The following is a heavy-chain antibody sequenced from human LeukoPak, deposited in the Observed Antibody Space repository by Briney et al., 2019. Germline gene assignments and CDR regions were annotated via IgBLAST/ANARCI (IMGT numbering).Heavy chain of an antibody. J-gene: IGHJ6*04. CDR1: GFTFSSYA. CDR2: ISYDGSNK. CDR3: ARDTVDTAMYYGMDV. Sequence: GGSLRLSCAASGFTFSSYAMHWVRQAPGKGLEWVAVISYDGSNKYYADSVKGRFTISRDNSKNTLYLQMNSLRAGDTAVYYCARDTVDTAMYYGMDVWGKGTTVTVSS. V-gene: IGHV3-30*04. D-gene: IGHD5-18*01.